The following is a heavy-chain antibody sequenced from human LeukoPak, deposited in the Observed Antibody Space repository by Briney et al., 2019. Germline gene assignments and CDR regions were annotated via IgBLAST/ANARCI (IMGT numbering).Heavy chain of an antibody. J-gene: IGHJ4*02. V-gene: IGHV1-18*04. CDR3: ARANGLAGRRRVNWSTPFDY. CDR2: ISAYNGNT. Sequence: ASVKVSCKASRYTFTSYDISWVRQAPGQGLQWMGWISAYNGNTNYAQKRQGKVTMTTDTSTSTAYMELRSRGSGDTAVYNCARANGLAGRRRVNWSTPFDYWGQGTLVTVPS. CDR1: RYTFTSYD. D-gene: IGHD3-9*01.